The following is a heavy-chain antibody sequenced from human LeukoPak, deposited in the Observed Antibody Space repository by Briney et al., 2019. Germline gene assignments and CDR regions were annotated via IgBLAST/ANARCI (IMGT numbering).Heavy chain of an antibody. CDR3: ARDPGVATLVVAYDAFDI. Sequence: QPGGSLRLSCAASGFTFSNYEMNWVRQAPGKGLEWVSGISGDGGNTYYGDSGKGRFTISRDNSKNMVYLQMNSLRADDTAVYYCARDPGVATLVVAYDAFDIWGQGTMVTVSS. V-gene: IGHV3-23*01. CDR1: GFTFSNYE. J-gene: IGHJ3*02. D-gene: IGHD2-15*01. CDR2: ISGDGGNT.